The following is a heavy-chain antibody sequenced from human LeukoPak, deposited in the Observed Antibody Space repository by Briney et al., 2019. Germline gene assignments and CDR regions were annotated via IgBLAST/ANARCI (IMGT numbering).Heavy chain of an antibody. J-gene: IGHJ4*02. Sequence: GGSLRLSCAASGFTFSSYSMNWVRQAPGKGLEWVSYISSSSSTIYYADPVKGRFTISRDNAKNSLYLQMNSLRDEDTAVYYCARDQLRDSGSYYGLAWGQGTLVTVSS. D-gene: IGHD1-26*01. CDR1: GFTFSSYS. CDR2: ISSSSSTI. V-gene: IGHV3-48*02. CDR3: ARDQLRDSGSYYGLA.